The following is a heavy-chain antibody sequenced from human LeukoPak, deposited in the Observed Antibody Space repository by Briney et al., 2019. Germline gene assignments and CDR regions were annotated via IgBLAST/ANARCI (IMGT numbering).Heavy chain of an antibody. J-gene: IGHJ4*02. Sequence: ASVKVSCKASGDSFSSYGITWVRQAPGQGLEWMGWISPYNGNTNYAQKLQGRVTMTTDTSTSTAYMELRSLRSDDTAVYYCARWEVGGVTGFDYWGQGTLVTVSS. CDR1: GDSFSSYG. CDR3: ARWEVGGVTGFDY. V-gene: IGHV1-18*01. CDR2: ISPYNGNT. D-gene: IGHD1-26*01.